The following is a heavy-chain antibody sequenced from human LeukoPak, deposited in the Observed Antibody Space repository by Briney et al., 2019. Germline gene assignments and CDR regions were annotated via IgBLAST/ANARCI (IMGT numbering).Heavy chain of an antibody. CDR1: GFTFNDYA. Sequence: GGSLRLSCAASGFTFNDYAMNWVRQAPGKGLEWVSVISGSGGTTYYADSVKGRFTISRDSSKNTLYLQMNSLRAEDTAVYYCAKVSGGGLYYDGMDVWGQGTTVTVSS. CDR3: AKVSGGGLYYDGMDV. CDR2: ISGSGGTT. J-gene: IGHJ6*02. V-gene: IGHV3-23*01. D-gene: IGHD1-14*01.